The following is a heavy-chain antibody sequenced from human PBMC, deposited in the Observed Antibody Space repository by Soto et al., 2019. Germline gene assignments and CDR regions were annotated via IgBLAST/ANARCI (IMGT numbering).Heavy chain of an antibody. Sequence: SETLSLTCTVSGGSIDYYYWIWIRHPPRKGLEWLWYISDSGNTGYNPSLRGRVTFSVDTSKNHFSLKLNSVTTADTAVYYCARDSTAWFPYSDIDVWGQGTTVTVSS. D-gene: IGHD2-15*01. V-gene: IGHV4-59*01. CDR3: ARDSTAWFPYSDIDV. CDR1: GGSIDYYY. CDR2: ISDSGNT. J-gene: IGHJ6*02.